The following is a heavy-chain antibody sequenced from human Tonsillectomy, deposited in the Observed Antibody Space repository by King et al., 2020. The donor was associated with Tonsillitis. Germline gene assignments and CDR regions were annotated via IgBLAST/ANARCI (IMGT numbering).Heavy chain of an antibody. D-gene: IGHD3-10*01. Sequence: QLVQSGAEVKKPGSSVKVSCKASGGTFSSYAISWVRQAPGQGLEWMGGIIPIFGTANYAQKFQGRVTITADESTSTAYMELSSLRSEDTAVYYWARVRAGYYYGSGSYRQAFDIWGQGTMVTVSS. CDR1: GGTFSSYA. CDR3: ARVRAGYYYGSGSYRQAFDI. CDR2: IIPIFGTA. J-gene: IGHJ3*02. V-gene: IGHV1-69*12.